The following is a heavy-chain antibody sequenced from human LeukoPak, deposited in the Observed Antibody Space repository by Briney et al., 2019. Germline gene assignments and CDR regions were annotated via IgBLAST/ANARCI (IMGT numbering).Heavy chain of an antibody. V-gene: IGHV3-21*01. Sequence: GGSLRLSCAASGFTLSRHNMNWVRQAPGKGLEWLPSISSSSSYIHYADSVKGRFTISRDNAKNSLYLQMNSLRAEDTAVYYCARAIVATDFDCWGQGTLVIVSS. CDR3: ARAIVATDFDC. CDR2: ISSSSSYI. J-gene: IGHJ4*02. CDR1: GFTLSRHN. D-gene: IGHD3-22*01.